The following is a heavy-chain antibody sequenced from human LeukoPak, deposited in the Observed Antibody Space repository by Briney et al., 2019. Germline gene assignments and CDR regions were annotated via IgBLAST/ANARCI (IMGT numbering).Heavy chain of an antibody. CDR2: IYTSGST. Sequence: PSETLSLTCTVSGNSISSGDNYWSWIRQPAGKGLEWIERIYTSGSTNYNPSLKSRVTMSVGTSKNQFSLKLSSVTAADTAVYYCARGPGWTDYWGQGTLVTVS. V-gene: IGHV4-61*02. J-gene: IGHJ4*02. CDR3: ARGPGWTDY. D-gene: IGHD6-19*01. CDR1: GNSISSGDNY.